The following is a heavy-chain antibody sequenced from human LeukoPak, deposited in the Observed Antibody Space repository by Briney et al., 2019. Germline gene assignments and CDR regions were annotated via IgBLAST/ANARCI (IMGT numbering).Heavy chain of an antibody. CDR2: IRYDGSNK. J-gene: IGHJ4*02. D-gene: IGHD5-18*01. Sequence: GRSLRLSCAASGFTFSSYGMHWVRQAPGKGLEWVAFIRYDGSNKYYADSVKGRFTISRDNSKNTLYLQMNSLRAEDTAVYYCAKDKYSPFDYWGQGTLVTVSS. CDR3: AKDKYSPFDY. CDR1: GFTFSSYG. V-gene: IGHV3-30*02.